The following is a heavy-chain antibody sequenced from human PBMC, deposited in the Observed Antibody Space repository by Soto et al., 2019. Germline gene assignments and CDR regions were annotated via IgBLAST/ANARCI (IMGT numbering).Heavy chain of an antibody. Sequence: EVQLVESGGSVIRPGGSLRLSCAASGFAFQNHGMAWVRQVPGKGMEWVAGISGSGVNAGYADSVKGRFTISRDNGYNSLYLEINNLRVAATALYHCARKPHWQYWYFDIWGRGTLVTVSS. CDR2: ISGSGVNA. CDR1: GFAFQNHG. CDR3: ARKPHWQYWYFDI. V-gene: IGHV3-20*01. D-gene: IGHD1-1*01. J-gene: IGHJ2*01.